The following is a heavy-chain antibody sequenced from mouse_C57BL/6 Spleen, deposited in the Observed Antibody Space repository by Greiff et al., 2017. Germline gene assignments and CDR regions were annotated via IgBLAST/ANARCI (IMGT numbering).Heavy chain of an antibody. Sequence: EVKLVESGEGLVKPGGSLKLSCAASGFTFSSYAMSWVRQTPEKRLEWVAYISSGGDYIYYADTVKGRFTISRDNARNTLYLQMSSLKSEDTAMYYCTRESYGSSYFDYWGQGTTLTVSS. CDR1: GFTFSSYA. D-gene: IGHD1-1*01. CDR3: TRESYGSSYFDY. CDR2: ISSGGDYI. J-gene: IGHJ2*01. V-gene: IGHV5-9-1*02.